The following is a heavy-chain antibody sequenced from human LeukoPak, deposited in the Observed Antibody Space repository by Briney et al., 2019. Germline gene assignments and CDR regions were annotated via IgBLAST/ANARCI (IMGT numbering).Heavy chain of an antibody. J-gene: IGHJ4*02. CDR3: ARDHRLTGLDY. V-gene: IGHV4-4*07. D-gene: IGHD7-27*01. Sequence: SETLSLTCIVPGGSISSCYWSWIRQPAGKGLEWIGRIYTSGSTNYNPSLKSRVTMSVDTSKNQFSLKLSSVTAADTAVYYCARDHRLTGLDYWGQGTLVTVSS. CDR2: IYTSGST. CDR1: GGSISSCY.